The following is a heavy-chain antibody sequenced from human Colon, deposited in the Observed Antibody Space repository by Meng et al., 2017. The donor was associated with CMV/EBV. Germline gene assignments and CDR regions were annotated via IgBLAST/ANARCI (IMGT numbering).Heavy chain of an antibody. CDR1: GGTFSSYA. V-gene: IGHV1-69*05. D-gene: IGHD3-10*01. CDR3: ARERITMVRGVIVTGMDV. J-gene: IGHJ6*02. Sequence: KVSCKASGGTFSSYAISWVRQAPGQGLEWMGGIIPIFGTANYAQKFQGRVTITTDESTSTAYMELSSLRSEDTAVYYCARERITMVRGVIVTGMDVWGQGTTVTVSS. CDR2: IIPIFGTA.